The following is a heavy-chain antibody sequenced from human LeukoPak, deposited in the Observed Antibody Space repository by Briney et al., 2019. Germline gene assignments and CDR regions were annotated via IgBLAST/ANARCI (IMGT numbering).Heavy chain of an antibody. V-gene: IGHV3-9*01. CDR1: GFTFDDYA. CDR3: AKVKSGEQPPPRLNYYYYYMDV. CDR2: LSWNSGSI. D-gene: IGHD3-16*01. Sequence: PGGSLRPSCAASGFTFDDYAMHWVRQAPGKGLEWVSSLSWNSGSIGYADSVKGRFTISRDNSKNTLYLQMNSLRAEDTAVYYCAKVKSGEQPPPRLNYYYYYMDVWGKGTTVTISS. J-gene: IGHJ6*03.